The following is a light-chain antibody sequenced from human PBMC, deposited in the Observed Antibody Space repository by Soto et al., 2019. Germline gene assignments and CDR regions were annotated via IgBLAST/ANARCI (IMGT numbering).Light chain of an antibody. CDR1: SSDVGGYNY. J-gene: IGLJ1*01. CDR2: DVS. V-gene: IGLV2-14*01. CDR3: CSYTTSNTRQIV. Sequence: QYLLTQPSSVTGSPGQSITLSCTGTSSDVGGYNYVSWYQQHPGKAPKFMIYDVSNRPSGVSNRFSGSKSGNTASLTISGLQAEDEADYYCCSYTTSNTRQIVFGTGTKVTVL.